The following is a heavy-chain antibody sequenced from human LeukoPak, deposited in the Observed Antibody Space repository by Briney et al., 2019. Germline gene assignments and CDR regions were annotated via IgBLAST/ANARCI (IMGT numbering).Heavy chain of an antibody. V-gene: IGHV3-30*18. CDR3: AKPHRAYYDFWSGYRFDY. CDR2: ISYDGSNK. D-gene: IGHD3-3*01. CDR1: GFTFSSYA. Sequence: GGSLRLSCAASGFTFSSYAMSWVRQAPGKGLEWVAVISYDGSNKYYADSVKGRFTISRDNSKNTLYLQMNSLRAEDTAVYYCAKPHRAYYDFWSGYRFDYWGQGTLVTVSS. J-gene: IGHJ4*02.